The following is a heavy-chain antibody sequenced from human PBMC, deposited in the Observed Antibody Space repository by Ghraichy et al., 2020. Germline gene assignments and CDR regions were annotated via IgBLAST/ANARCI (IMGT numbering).Heavy chain of an antibody. V-gene: IGHV4-34*01. CDR1: GGSFGGNY. J-gene: IGHJ3*02. CDR2: INHSGTT. CDR3: ARGGTWPTAFDI. D-gene: IGHD5-12*01. Sequence: SETLSLTCAVYGGSFGGNYWSWIRQPPGKGLEWIGEINHSGTTNYNPSLKSRVTISLDTSKIQFSLKVTSVTAADTAVYYCARGGTWPTAFDIWGQGTMVTVSS.